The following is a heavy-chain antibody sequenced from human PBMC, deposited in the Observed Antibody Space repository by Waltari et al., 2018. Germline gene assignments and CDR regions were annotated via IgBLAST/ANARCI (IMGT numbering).Heavy chain of an antibody. CDR3: ARGQQLVLTHFDY. CDR2: ISSNGGST. CDR1: GFTFSSYA. J-gene: IGHJ4*02. Sequence: EVQLVESGGGLVQPGGSLRLSCAASGFTFSSYAMQWVRQAPGKGLEYVSAISSNGGSTYYANSVKGRFTISRDNSKNTLYLQMGSLRAEDMAVYYCARGQQLVLTHFDYWGQGTLVTVSS. D-gene: IGHD6-13*01. V-gene: IGHV3-64*01.